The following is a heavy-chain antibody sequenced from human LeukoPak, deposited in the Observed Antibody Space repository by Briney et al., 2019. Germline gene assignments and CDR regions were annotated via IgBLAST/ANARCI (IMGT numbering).Heavy chain of an antibody. CDR1: GFTFSVYC. CDR3: ARGPAWDVVVAGTTLNWFDP. CDR2: ISSNGNTI. D-gene: IGHD2-21*01. Sequence: GGSLRLSCAASGFTFSVYCMNWIRQAPGKGLEWVSYISSNGNTIYEADSVKGRFTISRDNAKNSLYLQMNSLRAEDTAVYYCARGPAWDVVVAGTTLNWFDPWGQGTLVTVSS. J-gene: IGHJ5*02. V-gene: IGHV3-11*01.